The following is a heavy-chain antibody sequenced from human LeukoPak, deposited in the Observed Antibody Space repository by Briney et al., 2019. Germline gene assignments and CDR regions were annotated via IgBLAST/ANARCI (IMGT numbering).Heavy chain of an antibody. V-gene: IGHV3-30*03. CDR1: GFTFNNYG. CDR3: VSELCTNGICSDFQY. D-gene: IGHD2-8*01. J-gene: IGHJ4*02. Sequence: GGSLRLSCAASGFTFNNYGMLWVRQPPGKGLEWVAVISRNGGTAYYADSVKGRFTVSRDNYKSMVYLQMNSLSAEDTAVYYCVSELCTNGICSDFQYWGQGTLVTVSS. CDR2: ISRNGGTA.